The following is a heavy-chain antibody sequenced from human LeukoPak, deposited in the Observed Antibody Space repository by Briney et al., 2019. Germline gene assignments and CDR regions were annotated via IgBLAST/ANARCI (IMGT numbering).Heavy chain of an antibody. Sequence: GGSLRLSCAASGFTFSSYAMSWVRQAPGKGLEWVSGISGSGGSTYYADSVKGRFTISRDNSKNTLYLQMNSLRAEDTAVYYCARGPYSSNWYVDYWGQGTLVTVAS. J-gene: IGHJ4*02. CDR1: GFTFSSYA. CDR3: ARGPYSSNWYVDY. V-gene: IGHV3-23*01. D-gene: IGHD6-13*01. CDR2: ISGSGGST.